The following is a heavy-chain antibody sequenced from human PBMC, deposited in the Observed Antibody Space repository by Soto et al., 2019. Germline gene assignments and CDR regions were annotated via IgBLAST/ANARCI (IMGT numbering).Heavy chain of an antibody. CDR1: GFTFDDYA. CDR2: ISGDGGST. J-gene: IGHJ1*01. CDR3: ANHHIGEGWVAGTYFQH. D-gene: IGHD6-19*01. V-gene: IGHV3-43*02. Sequence: GGSLRLSCAASGFTFDDYAMHWVRQAPGKGLEWVSLISGDGGSTYYADSVKGRFTISRDNSKNSLYLQMNSLRTEDTALYYCANHHIGEGWVAGTYFQHWGQGTLVTVSS.